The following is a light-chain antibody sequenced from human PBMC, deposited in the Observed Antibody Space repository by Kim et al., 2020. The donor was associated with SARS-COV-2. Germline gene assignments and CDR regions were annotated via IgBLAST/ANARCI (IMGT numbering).Light chain of an antibody. Sequence: ALGQTDRITVHGASLSSYYASWYQQKPGQAPILVIYAKNDRPSGIPDRFSGSSSGNTASLTITGAQAEDETDYYCASRDSSGNHLVFGGGTQLTVL. CDR1: SLSSYY. V-gene: IGLV3-19*01. CDR2: AKN. J-gene: IGLJ2*01. CDR3: ASRDSSGNHLV.